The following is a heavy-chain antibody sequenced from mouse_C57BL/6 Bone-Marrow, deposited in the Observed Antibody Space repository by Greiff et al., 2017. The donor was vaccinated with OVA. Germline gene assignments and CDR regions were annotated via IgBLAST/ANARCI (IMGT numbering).Heavy chain of an antibody. CDR2: IDPSDSYT. CDR1: GYTFTSYW. Sequence: VQLQQPGAELVRPGTSVKLSCKASGYTFTSYWMHWVKQRPGQGLEWIGVIDPSDSYTNYNQKFKGKATLTVDTSSSTAYMQLSSLTSEDSAVYYCARLQRRGYFDYWGQGTTLTVSS. CDR3: ARLQRRGYFDY. J-gene: IGHJ2*01. V-gene: IGHV1-59*01. D-gene: IGHD3-1*01.